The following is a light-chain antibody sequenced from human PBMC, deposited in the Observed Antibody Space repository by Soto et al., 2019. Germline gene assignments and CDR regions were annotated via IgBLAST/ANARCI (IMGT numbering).Light chain of an antibody. CDR1: QTISRY. V-gene: IGKV1-39*01. CDR3: QQSYSIPQT. J-gene: IGKJ1*01. CDR2: DAS. Sequence: DIQMTQSPSSLSASVGDRVTITCRASQTISRYLNWYQQKPGKAPKLLIYDASSFQSGVPSRFGGSGSGTDFTLTISSLQPEDFGTYYCQQSYSIPQTFGRGTKVDIX.